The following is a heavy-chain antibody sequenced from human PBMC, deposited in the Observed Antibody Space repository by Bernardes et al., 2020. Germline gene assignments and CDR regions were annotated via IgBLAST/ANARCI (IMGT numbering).Heavy chain of an antibody. Sequence: SETLSLTCAVSGYSISSGYFWGWIRQPPGKGLEWIGNIYHSGSPYYNPSLRSRVTISVDTSKNQFSLKLNSVTAADTAVYYCAKGAVRGVVIPAAAYMDVWGKGTTVTVSS. J-gene: IGHJ6*03. D-gene: IGHD2-2*01. CDR2: IYHSGSP. CDR1: GYSISSGYF. CDR3: AKGAVRGVVIPAAAYMDV. V-gene: IGHV4-38-2*01.